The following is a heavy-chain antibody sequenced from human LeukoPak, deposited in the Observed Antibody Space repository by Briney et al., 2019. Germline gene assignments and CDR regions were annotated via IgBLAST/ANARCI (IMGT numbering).Heavy chain of an antibody. CDR3: ARDRAMSGYYDYDAFDI. CDR2: INPSGGST. CDR1: GYTFTSYY. D-gene: IGHD3-22*01. J-gene: IGHJ3*02. Sequence: ASVKVSCKASGYTFTSYYMHWVRQAPGQGLEWMGLINPSGGSTSYAQKFQGRVTMTRDMSTSTVYMELSSLRSEDTAVYYCARDRAMSGYYDYDAFDIWGQGTMVTVSS. V-gene: IGHV1-46*01.